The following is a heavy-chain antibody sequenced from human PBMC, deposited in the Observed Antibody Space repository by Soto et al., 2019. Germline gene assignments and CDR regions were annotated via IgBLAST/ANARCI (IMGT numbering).Heavy chain of an antibody. Sequence: GGPVKVSCKASGYTFSTYYMHWVRQAPGQGYEWMGIINPSGGSTTYAQKFQGRVTMTRDTSTSTVYMELSSLRSDDTAVYYCARDISQWRYFDWLLPDYWGQGTLVTVSS. D-gene: IGHD3-9*01. V-gene: IGHV1-46*01. CDR3: ARDISQWRYFDWLLPDY. J-gene: IGHJ4*02. CDR1: GYTFSTYY. CDR2: INPSGGST.